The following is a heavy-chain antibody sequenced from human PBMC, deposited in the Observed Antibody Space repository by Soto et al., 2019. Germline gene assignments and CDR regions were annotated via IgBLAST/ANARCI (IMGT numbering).Heavy chain of an antibody. J-gene: IGHJ4*02. D-gene: IGHD3-22*01. CDR2: ISTNGGST. V-gene: IGHV3-64D*06. CDR1: GFTFSIYA. Sequence: GGSLRLSCAASGFTFSIYAMHWVRQAPGKGLEYVSSISTNGGSTDYADSVKGRFTISRDNSKNTVYLQMSSLRVEDTAVYYCVKGEYYYDSSGYYPFDYWGQGT. CDR3: VKGEYYYDSSGYYPFDY.